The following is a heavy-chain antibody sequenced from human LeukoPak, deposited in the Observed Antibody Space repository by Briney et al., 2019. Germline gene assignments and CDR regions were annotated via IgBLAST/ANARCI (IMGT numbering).Heavy chain of an antibody. Sequence: PGGSLRLSCAASGFTFSSYSMNWVRQAPGKGREWVSYISSSSSTIYYADSVKGRLTISRDSAKNSLYLQMTSLRDEDTAVYYCARGTIIALWGQGTLVTVSS. D-gene: IGHD2-21*01. CDR2: ISSSSSTI. CDR3: ARGTIIAL. J-gene: IGHJ4*02. CDR1: GFTFSSYS. V-gene: IGHV3-48*02.